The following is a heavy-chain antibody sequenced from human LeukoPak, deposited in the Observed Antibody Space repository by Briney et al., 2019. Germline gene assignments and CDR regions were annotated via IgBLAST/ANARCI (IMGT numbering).Heavy chain of an antibody. V-gene: IGHV4-34*01. J-gene: IGHJ6*03. D-gene: IGHD3-16*02. CDR2: INHSGST. CDR3: ARGENDYVWGSYRYKGGGYYYYYMDV. Sequence: ASETLSLTCAVYGGSFSGYYWSWIRQPPGKGLEWIGEINHSGSTNYNPSLKSRVTISVDTSRNQFSLKLSSVTAADTAVYYCARGENDYVWGSYRYKGGGYYYYYMDVWGKGTTVTVSS. CDR1: GGSFSGYY.